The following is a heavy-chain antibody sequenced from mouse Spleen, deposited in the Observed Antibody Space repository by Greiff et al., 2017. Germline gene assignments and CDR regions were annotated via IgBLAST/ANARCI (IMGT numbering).Heavy chain of an antibody. Sequence: QVQLQQPGAELVMPGASVKLSCKASGYTFTSYWMHWVKQRPGQGLEWIGEIDPSDSYTNYNQKFKGKATLTVDKSSSTAYMQLSSLTSEDSAVYYCASYDGYWGQGTTLTVSS. D-gene: IGHD2-12*01. J-gene: IGHJ2*01. CDR3: ASYDGY. V-gene: IGHV1-69*01. CDR1: GYTFTSYW. CDR2: IDPSDSYT.